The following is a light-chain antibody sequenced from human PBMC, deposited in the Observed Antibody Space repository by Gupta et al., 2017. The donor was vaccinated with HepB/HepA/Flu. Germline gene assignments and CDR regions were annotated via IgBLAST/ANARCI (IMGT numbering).Light chain of an antibody. J-gene: IGKJ5*01. CDR1: QSLLSSSDNNNY. CDR2: RAS. V-gene: IGKV4-1*01. Sequence: DIVMTQSPDSLAVSLGERATIHCKSSQSLLSSSDNNNYLSWIQQKPGQPPKLLIYRASTRESGVPDRFSGSWSGTDFTLTISSLQAEDGAVYYCQQYYSAPITCGQGTRLENK. CDR3: QQYYSAPIT.